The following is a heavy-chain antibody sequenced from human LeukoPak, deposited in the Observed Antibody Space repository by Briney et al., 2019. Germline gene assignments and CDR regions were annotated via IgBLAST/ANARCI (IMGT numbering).Heavy chain of an antibody. CDR1: GGSVGSDNSY. J-gene: IGHJ4*02. D-gene: IGHD3-10*01. CDR2: IYADGSS. Sequence: PSETLSLTCTVSGGSVGSDNSYWNWIRQPAGKGLEWIGRIYADGSSTYNPSLKSRVTILVDTSKNQFSPRLSSMTAADTAVYYCARGYYYRTWGLGTLVTVSS. V-gene: IGHV4-61*02. CDR3: ARGYYYRT.